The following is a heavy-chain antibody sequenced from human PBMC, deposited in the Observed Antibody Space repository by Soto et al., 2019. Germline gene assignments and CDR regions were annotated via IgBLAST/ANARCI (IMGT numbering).Heavy chain of an antibody. CDR1: GGGNLRDYR. V-gene: IGHV1-69*13. D-gene: IGHD5-12*01. J-gene: IGHJ4*02. Sequence: VASVKVSCKASGGGNLRDYRTTWVRRAPGQGLEWMGGSIPKLGSANYAQNFQGRVTVTADESTNTVYMELRSLRSDDTAVYYCARGSDGYNFGAVYWGKGTPVTVSS. CDR2: SIPKLGSA. CDR3: ARGSDGYNFGAVY.